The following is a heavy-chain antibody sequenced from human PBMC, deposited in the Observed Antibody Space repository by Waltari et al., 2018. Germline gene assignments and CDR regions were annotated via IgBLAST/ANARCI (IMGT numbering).Heavy chain of an antibody. D-gene: IGHD4-17*01. CDR2: ITGSGAYI. CDR3: VRALTTPNDS. V-gene: IGHV3-21*03. J-gene: IGHJ5*01. CDR1: GFPFSTFG. Sequence: EVQLVESGGGLVKPGGSLRLSCVSHGFPFSTFGMSWVRQAPGKGLEWVSTITGSGAYIYYADSIKGRFTISRDNAKNSLYLHMNSLRDGDTAVYYCVRALTTPNDSWGQGTLVAVSS.